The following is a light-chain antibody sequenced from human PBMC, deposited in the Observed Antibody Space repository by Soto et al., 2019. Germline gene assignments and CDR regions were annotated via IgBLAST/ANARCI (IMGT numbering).Light chain of an antibody. J-gene: IGKJ1*01. CDR3: RQYQNLWT. CDR1: QRISSS. Sequence: EILMTQSPVTLSVSPGERATLSCRASQRISSSLAWYQQKPGQAPRLLIYGVSTRATDIPARFSGSGSGTEFTLTISSLQSEDFAVYYCRQYQNLWTFGQGTKVDI. CDR2: GVS. V-gene: IGKV3-15*01.